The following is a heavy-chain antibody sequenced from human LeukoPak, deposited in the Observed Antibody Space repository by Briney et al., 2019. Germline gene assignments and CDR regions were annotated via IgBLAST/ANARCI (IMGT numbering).Heavy chain of an antibody. J-gene: IGHJ6*02. D-gene: IGHD1-1*01. CDR3: ARDLRENWNNFYGMDV. V-gene: IGHV3-30-3*01. CDR1: GFTFSSYA. CDR2: ISYDGSNK. Sequence: GGSLRRSCAASGFTFSSYAMHWVRQAPGKGLEWVAIISYDGSNKYYADSVKGRFTISRDNSKNTLSLQMNSLRTEDTAVYYCARDLRENWNNFYGMDVWGQGTTVTVSS.